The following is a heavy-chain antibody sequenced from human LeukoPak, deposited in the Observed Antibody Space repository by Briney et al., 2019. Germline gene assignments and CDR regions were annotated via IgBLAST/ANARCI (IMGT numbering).Heavy chain of an antibody. CDR2: ISSSGSTI. Sequence: GGSLRLSCAASGFTFISYEMNWVRQAPGKGLEWVSYISSSGSTIYFADSVKGRFTISRDNAKNSLYLQMNSLRAEDTAVYYCARSSSRYGSGSYPQGYWGQGTLVTVSS. V-gene: IGHV3-48*03. D-gene: IGHD3-10*01. J-gene: IGHJ4*02. CDR1: GFTFISYE. CDR3: ARSSSRYGSGSYPQGY.